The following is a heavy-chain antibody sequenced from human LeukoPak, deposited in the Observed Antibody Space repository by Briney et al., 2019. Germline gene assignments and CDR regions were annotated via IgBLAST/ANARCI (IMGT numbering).Heavy chain of an antibody. V-gene: IGHV3-49*04. CDR3: ARSAEMASLLAFAF. D-gene: IGHD5-24*01. Sequence: PGGSLRLSCTGSGFKFGSYAMSWVRQAPGKGLEWLCFIRSRPYGGTADHAASVKGRFTGSRDESQSIAYLEMNSVKTEDTAVYYCARSAEMASLLAFAFWGPGILVTVSS. J-gene: IGHJ4*02. CDR1: GFKFGSYA. CDR2: IRSRPYGGTA.